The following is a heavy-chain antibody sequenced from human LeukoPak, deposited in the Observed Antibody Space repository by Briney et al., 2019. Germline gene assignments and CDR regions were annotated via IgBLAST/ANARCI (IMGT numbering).Heavy chain of an antibody. CDR3: AKGMGAYCDGDCSSRTFDY. V-gene: IGHV3-23*01. D-gene: IGHD2-21*02. CDR2: ISGSGGLT. CDR1: GFTFSNYA. Sequence: GGSLRLSCAPSGFTFSNYAMSWVRQVPGKGLELVSIISGSGGLTDYADSVRGRFTISRDNSKNTLYLQMSSLRAEDTAIYYCAKGMGAYCDGDCSSRTFDYWGQGTLVTVSS. J-gene: IGHJ4*01.